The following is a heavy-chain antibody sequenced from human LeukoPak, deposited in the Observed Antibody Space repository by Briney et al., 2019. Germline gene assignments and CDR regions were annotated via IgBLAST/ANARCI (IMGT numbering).Heavy chain of an antibody. CDR1: GGSVSGYY. CDR2: VYYSGST. Sequence: SETLSLTCVVSGGSVSGYYWGWIRQPPGRGLEWIGYVYYSGSTNYNPSFKSRITISVDTSRNQFSLQLSSVTAADPAVYYCARIHRYCSGGACYVLDNWGQGTLVAVSS. CDR3: ARIHRYCSGGACYVLDN. V-gene: IGHV4-59*02. J-gene: IGHJ4*02. D-gene: IGHD2-15*01.